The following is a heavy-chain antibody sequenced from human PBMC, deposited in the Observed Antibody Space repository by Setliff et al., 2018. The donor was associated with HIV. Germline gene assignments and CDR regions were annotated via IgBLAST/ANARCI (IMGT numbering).Heavy chain of an antibody. V-gene: IGHV3-49*04. J-gene: IGHJ6*03. CDR3: TRLRGYSYGLASYYYYYMDV. D-gene: IGHD5-18*01. Sequence: GGSLRLSCTASGFTFSSYGMSWVRQAPGKGLEWLGFIRSKDYGGTTEYAASVTGRFTISRDDSKSIAYLQMNSLKTEDTAVYYCTRLRGYSYGLASYYYYYMDVWGKGTTVTVSS. CDR2: IRSKDYGGTT. CDR1: GFTFSSYG.